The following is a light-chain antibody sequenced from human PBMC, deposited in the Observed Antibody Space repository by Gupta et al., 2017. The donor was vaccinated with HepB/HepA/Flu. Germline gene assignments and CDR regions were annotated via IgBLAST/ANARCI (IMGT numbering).Light chain of an antibody. CDR2: AAS. CDR3: QHRYSTPRT. J-gene: IGKJ1*01. V-gene: IGKV1-39*01. CDR1: QSISNY. Sequence: DIQMTQSPSSLSASVGDRVTITCRTSQSISNYLNWYQQKPGTAPKLLIHAASSLQSGVPSRFSGSGSGTDFTLTISRLQPEDFATYYCQHRYSTPRTVGQGTKVEIK.